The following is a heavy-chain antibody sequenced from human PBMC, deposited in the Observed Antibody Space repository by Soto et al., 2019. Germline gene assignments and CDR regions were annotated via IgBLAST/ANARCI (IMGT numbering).Heavy chain of an antibody. J-gene: IGHJ5*02. CDR3: AFFSSRVVAATPYNWFDP. CDR2: ISAYNGNT. D-gene: IGHD2-15*01. Sequence: QVQLVQSGAEVKKPGASVKVSCKASGYTFTSYGISWVRQAPGQGLEWMGWISAYNGNTNYAQKLQGRVTMTTDTSTSTAYMELRSLRSDDTAVYYCAFFSSRVVAATPYNWFDPWGQGTLVTVSS. CDR1: GYTFTSYG. V-gene: IGHV1-18*01.